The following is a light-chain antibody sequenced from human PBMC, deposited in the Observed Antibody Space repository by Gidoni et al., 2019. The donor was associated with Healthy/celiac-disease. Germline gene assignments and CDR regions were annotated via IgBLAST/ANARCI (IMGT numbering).Light chain of an antibody. CDR3: LQHNSYPRT. CDR2: AAS. CDR1: QGIRND. Sequence: DIKMTQSPSSLSASVGDRVTITCRARQGIRNDLGWYQHKPGKAPKRLIYAASSLQSGVPSRFSGSGSGTEFTLTISSLQPEDFATYYCLQHNSYPRTFGQGTKVEIK. V-gene: IGKV1-17*01. J-gene: IGKJ1*01.